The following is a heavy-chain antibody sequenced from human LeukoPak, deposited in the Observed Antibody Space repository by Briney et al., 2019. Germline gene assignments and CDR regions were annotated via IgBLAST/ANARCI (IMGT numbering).Heavy chain of an antibody. CDR2: IYYSGRT. V-gene: IGHV4-39*01. CDR1: GGSISSGDYY. CDR3: VRRRYYDGSGYLE. J-gene: IGHJ1*01. Sequence: SETLSLTCTVSGGSISSGDYYWSWIRQPPGKGLEWIGTIYYSGRTYYSPSLKSRVTMSVDPSNNQFSLNLRSVTAADTAVYNCVRRRYYDGSGYLEWGQGNLLSVSS. D-gene: IGHD3-22*01.